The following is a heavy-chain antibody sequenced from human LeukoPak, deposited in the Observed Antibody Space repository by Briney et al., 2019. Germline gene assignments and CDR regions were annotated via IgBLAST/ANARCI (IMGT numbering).Heavy chain of an antibody. D-gene: IGHD3-22*01. J-gene: IGHJ4*02. CDR2: IYHSGST. CDR1: GYSISSGYY. CDR3: ARTCSPTHDSSGYLV. V-gene: IGHV4-38-2*02. Sequence: SETLSLTCTVSGYSISSGYYWGWIRQPPGKGLEWIGSIYHSGSTYYNPSLKSRVTISVDTSKNQFSLKLSSVTAADTAVYYCARTCSPTHDSSGYLVWGQGTLVTVSS.